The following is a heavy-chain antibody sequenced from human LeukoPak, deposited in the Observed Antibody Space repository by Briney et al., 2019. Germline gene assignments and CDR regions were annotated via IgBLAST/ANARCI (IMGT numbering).Heavy chain of an antibody. D-gene: IGHD5-18*01. J-gene: IGHJ3*02. CDR1: GYTFTSYY. CDR2: INPSGGST. V-gene: IGHV1-46*01. Sequence: ASVKVSCKASGYTFTSYYMHWVRQAPGQGLEWMGIINPSGGSTSYAQKFQGRVTMTRDMSTSTVYMELSSLRSEDTAVYYCARDRGYSYGSSDAFDIWGQGTMVSVSS. CDR3: ARDRGYSYGSSDAFDI.